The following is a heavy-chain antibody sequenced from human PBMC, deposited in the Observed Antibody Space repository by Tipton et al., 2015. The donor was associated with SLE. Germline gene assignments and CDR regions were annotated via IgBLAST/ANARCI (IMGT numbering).Heavy chain of an antibody. CDR2: IYYSGST. V-gene: IGHV4-38-2*01. CDR1: GFSISSGYY. Sequence: LRLSCDVSGFSISSGYYWGWIRQPPGKGLEWIGSIYYSGSTYYNPSLKSRVTISVDTSKNQFSLKLSSVTAADTAVYYCARRSLLAVPKWGQGTLVTVSS. J-gene: IGHJ4*02. CDR3: ARRSLLAVPK. D-gene: IGHD6-19*01.